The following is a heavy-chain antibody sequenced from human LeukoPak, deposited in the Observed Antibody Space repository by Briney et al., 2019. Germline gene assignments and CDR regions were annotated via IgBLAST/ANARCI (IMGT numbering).Heavy chain of an antibody. CDR2: ITGTGSSI. CDR1: GFTFSNYA. V-gene: IGHV3-23*01. J-gene: IGHJ4*02. D-gene: IGHD3-10*01. Sequence: GGSLRPSCAASGFTFSNYAMTWVRQAPGKGLEWVSAITGTGSSIYYADSVKGRFTISRDNSKNTLYLQMNSLTTEDAAIYYCAKGQDFYASGSYKYWGQGTLVTVSS. CDR3: AKGQDFYASGSYKY.